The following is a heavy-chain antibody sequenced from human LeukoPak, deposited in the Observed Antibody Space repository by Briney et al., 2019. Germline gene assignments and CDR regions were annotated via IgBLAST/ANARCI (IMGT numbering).Heavy chain of an antibody. CDR2: IDPSGGST. D-gene: IGHD7-27*01. CDR1: GYTFTSYY. Sequence: ASVKVSCKASGYTFTSYYMHWVRQAPGQGLEWMGIIDPSGGSTSYAQKFQGRVTMTRDTSTSTVYMELSSLRSEDTAVYYCARKLTGDDSAYYYYGMDVWGQGTTVTVSS. J-gene: IGHJ6*02. V-gene: IGHV1-46*01. CDR3: ARKLTGDDSAYYYYGMDV.